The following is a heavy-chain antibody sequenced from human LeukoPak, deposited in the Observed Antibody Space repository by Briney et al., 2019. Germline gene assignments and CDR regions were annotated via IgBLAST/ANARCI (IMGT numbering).Heavy chain of an antibody. CDR2: ISYDGSNK. CDR1: GFTFSSYA. CDR3: AKVLEGAFDI. V-gene: IGHV3-30*04. Sequence: GGSLRLSCAASGFTFSSYAMHWVRQAPGKGLEWVAVISYDGSNKYYADSVKGRFTISRDNSKNTLYLQMNSLRAEDTAVYYCAKVLEGAFDIWGQGTMVTVSS. J-gene: IGHJ3*02.